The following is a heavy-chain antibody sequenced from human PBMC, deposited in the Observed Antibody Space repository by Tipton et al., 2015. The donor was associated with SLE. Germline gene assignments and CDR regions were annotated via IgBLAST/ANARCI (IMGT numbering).Heavy chain of an antibody. CDR1: GGSISSGSYY. CDR2: IYTSGST. Sequence: TLSLTCTVSGGSISSGSYYWSWIRQPAGKGLEWIGRIYTSGSTNYNPSLKSRVTISVDTSKNQFSLKLSSVTAADTAVYYCASDYYDSSGYHAFDIWGQGTMVTVSS. V-gene: IGHV4-61*02. CDR3: ASDYYDSSGYHAFDI. J-gene: IGHJ3*02. D-gene: IGHD3-22*01.